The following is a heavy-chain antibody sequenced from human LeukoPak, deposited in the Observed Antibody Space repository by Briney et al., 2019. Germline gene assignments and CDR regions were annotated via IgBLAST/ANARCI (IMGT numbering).Heavy chain of an antibody. Sequence: PSETLSLTCTVSGGSISSSSYYWTWIRQPAGKGLEWIGRIYTSGSTNYNPSLKSRVTISVDTSKNQFSLKLSSVTAADTAVYYCARVNPHIAAVENWGQGTLVTVSS. V-gene: IGHV4-61*02. CDR3: ARVNPHIAAVEN. J-gene: IGHJ4*02. CDR1: GGSISSSSYY. D-gene: IGHD6-13*01. CDR2: IYTSGST.